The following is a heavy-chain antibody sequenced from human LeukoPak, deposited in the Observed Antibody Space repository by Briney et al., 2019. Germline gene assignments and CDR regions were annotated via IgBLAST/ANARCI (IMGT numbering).Heavy chain of an antibody. Sequence: PGGSLRLSCAASGFTFSSYAMSWVRQAPGKGLEWVSTITSSGGSTYCADSVKGRFTISRDSSKNTLFLHMNTLRAEDTAIYYCAKDRTVGASYWYFDLWGRGTLVTVSS. D-gene: IGHD1-26*01. CDR3: AKDRTVGASYWYFDL. CDR2: ITSSGGST. V-gene: IGHV3-23*01. J-gene: IGHJ2*01. CDR1: GFTFSSYA.